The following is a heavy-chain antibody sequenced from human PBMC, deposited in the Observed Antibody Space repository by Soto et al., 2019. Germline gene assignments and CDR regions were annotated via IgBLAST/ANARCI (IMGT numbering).Heavy chain of an antibody. CDR1: GCTFSNYA. CDR3: ARGDGDYYDGNGYLGRH. D-gene: IGHD3-22*01. J-gene: IGHJ4*02. Sequence: GASVKVSCKASGCTFSNYAISWVRQAPGQGLEWMGGIILPFGTPNYAQKFQGRVTITADESMTTAYMELSGLRSEDTAVYYCARGDGDYYDGNGYLGRHWGQGTLVTVSS. CDR2: IILPFGTP. V-gene: IGHV1-69*13.